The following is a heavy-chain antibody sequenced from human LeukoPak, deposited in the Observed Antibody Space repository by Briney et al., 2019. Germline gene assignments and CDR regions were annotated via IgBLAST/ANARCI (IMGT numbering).Heavy chain of an antibody. J-gene: IGHJ4*02. CDR1: GGTFSSYA. D-gene: IGHD3-22*01. CDR3: ATPDYYDGSGYYDLDY. V-gene: IGHV1-69*06. CDR2: IIPIFGTA. Sequence: ASVKVSCKASGGTFSSYAISWVRQAPGQGLEWMGGIIPIFGTANYAQKFQGRVTMTEDTSTDTAYMELSSLRSEDTAVYYCATPDYYDGSGYYDLDYWGQGTPVTVSS.